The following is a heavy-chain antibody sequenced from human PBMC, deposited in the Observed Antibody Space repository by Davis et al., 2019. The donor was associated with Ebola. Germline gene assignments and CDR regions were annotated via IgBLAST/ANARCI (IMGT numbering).Heavy chain of an antibody. CDR2: ISTGRTTL. V-gene: IGHV3-11*04. D-gene: IGHD6-19*01. J-gene: IGHJ6*04. Sequence: GESLKISCAASGFTFTDYYMSWVRQAPGKGLEWVSYISTGRTTLKYADSVKGRFTISRDNAKNSLYLQMNSLRDEDTAVYYCAKGGSGWPSDYSYGMGVWGKGTTVTVSS. CDR3: AKGGSGWPSDYSYGMGV. CDR1: GFTFTDYY.